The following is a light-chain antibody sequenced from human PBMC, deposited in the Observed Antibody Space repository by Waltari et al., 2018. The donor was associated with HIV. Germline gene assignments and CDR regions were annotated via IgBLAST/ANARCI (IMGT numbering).Light chain of an antibody. J-gene: IGKJ1*01. CDR1: QSVLYSSNNKNY. CDR2: WAS. V-gene: IGKV4-1*01. CDR3: QQYYSTPRT. Sequence: DIVMTQSPDSLAVSLGERATIHCKSSQSVLYSSNNKNYLAWYQQKPGQPPKLLIYWASTRESGVPDRFRGSGSGTDFTLTISSLQAEDVAVYYCQQYYSTPRTFGQGTKVEIK.